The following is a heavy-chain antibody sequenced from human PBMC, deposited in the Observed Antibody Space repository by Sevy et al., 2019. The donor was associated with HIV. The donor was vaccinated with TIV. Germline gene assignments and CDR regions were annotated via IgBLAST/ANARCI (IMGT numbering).Heavy chain of an antibody. CDR2: ISYDGSNK. D-gene: IGHD6-6*01. CDR1: GFTFSSYA. Sequence: GSLRLSCAASGFTFSSYAMHWVRQAPGKGLEWVAVISYDGSNKYYADSVKGRFTISRDNSRNTLYLQMNSLRAEDTAVYYCARDTYSSSSVFDYWGQGTLVTVSS. V-gene: IGHV3-30*04. CDR3: ARDTYSSSSVFDY. J-gene: IGHJ4*02.